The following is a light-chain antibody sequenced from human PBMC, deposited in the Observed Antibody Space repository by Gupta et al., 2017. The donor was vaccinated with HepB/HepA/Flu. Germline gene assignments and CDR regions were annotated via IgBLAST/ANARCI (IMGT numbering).Light chain of an antibody. Sequence: IHMTQASSSLSAAVGDRVTITCRASKSISSYLNWYQQKPGKAPKLLIYAACSSQSGVPSRFSGSGSGTDFTLTISRLQPEDSANYYCHQGYSPLTFGGGTKVEIK. V-gene: IGKV1-39*01. CDR2: AAC. J-gene: IGKJ4*01. CDR1: KSISSY. CDR3: HQGYSPLT.